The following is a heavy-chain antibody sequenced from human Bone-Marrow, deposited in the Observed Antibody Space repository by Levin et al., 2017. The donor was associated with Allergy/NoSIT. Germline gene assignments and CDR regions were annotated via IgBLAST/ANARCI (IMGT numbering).Heavy chain of an antibody. D-gene: IGHD3-22*01. J-gene: IGHJ4*02. CDR2: IWYDGSNK. Sequence: GESLKISCAASGFRFSDHGMHWVRQAPGKGLEWVGVIWYDGSNKYYADSVKGRITISRDNSKNTLYLQVDNLRVDDTAVNFCARDLDTSELFDSWGQGTLVTVAS. V-gene: IGHV3-33*01. CDR1: GFRFSDHG. CDR3: ARDLDTSELFDS.